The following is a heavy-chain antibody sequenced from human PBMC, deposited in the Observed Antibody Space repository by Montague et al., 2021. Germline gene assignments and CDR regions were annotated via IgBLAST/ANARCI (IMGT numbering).Heavy chain of an antibody. Sequence: SLRLSCAGSGFTLDSYMMSWVRQAPGKGLEWVSASSGTGADTYYADSVKGRFTISRDNSKNTLNLQMDSLRDDDTAVYYCARDGYNWTPYDYWGRGTLVTVSS. CDR3: ARDGYNWTPYDY. CDR1: GFTLDSYM. D-gene: IGHD1-1*01. V-gene: IGHV3-23*01. CDR2: SSGTGADT. J-gene: IGHJ4*02.